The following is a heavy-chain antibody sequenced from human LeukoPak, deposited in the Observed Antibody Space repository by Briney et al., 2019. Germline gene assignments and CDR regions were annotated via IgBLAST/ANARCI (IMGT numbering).Heavy chain of an antibody. CDR1: GYTFTSYY. D-gene: IGHD3-3*01. CDR3: ARDILRFLEWLPTRPGRPNYYYYGMDV. J-gene: IGHJ6*02. Sequence: GASVKVSCKASGYTFTSYYMHWLRQAPGQGLEWMGIINPSGGSTSYAQKFQGRVTMTRDTSTSTVYMELSSLRSEDTAVYYCARDILRFLEWLPTRPGRPNYYYYGMDVWGQGTTVTVSS. CDR2: INPSGGST. V-gene: IGHV1-46*01.